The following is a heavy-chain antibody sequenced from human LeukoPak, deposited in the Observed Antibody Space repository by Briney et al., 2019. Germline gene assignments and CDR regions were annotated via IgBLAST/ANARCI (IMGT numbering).Heavy chain of an antibody. J-gene: IGHJ2*01. D-gene: IGHD6-25*01. CDR1: GGSISSSSYY. Sequence: SETLSLTCTVSGGSISSSSYYWGWIRQPPGKGLEWIGSIYYSGRTYYNPSLKSRVTISVDTSKNQCSLKLSTVTAADTAVYYCARLIPAAGCYFDLWGRGTLVTVSS. CDR3: ARLIPAAGCYFDL. CDR2: IYYSGRT. V-gene: IGHV4-39*01.